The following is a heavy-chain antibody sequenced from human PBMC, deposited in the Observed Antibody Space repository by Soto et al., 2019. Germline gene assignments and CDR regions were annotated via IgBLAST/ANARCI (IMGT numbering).Heavy chain of an antibody. CDR1: GFSLSNARMG. CDR3: ARIPHVVKWPPSPTHYYYYGMDV. Sequence: GSGPTLVNPTETLTLTCTVSGFSLSNARMGVSWIRQPPGKALEWLAHIFSNDEKSYSTSLKSRLTISKDTSKSQVVLTMTNMDPVDTATYYCARIPHVVKWPPSPTHYYYYGMDVWGQGTTVTVSS. V-gene: IGHV2-26*01. CDR2: IFSNDEK. D-gene: IGHD3-16*02. J-gene: IGHJ6*02.